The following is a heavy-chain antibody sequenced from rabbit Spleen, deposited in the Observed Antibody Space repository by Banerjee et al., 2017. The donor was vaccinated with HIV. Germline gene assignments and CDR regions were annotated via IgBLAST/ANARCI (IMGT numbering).Heavy chain of an antibody. D-gene: IGHD1-1*01. J-gene: IGHJ4*01. CDR3: ARDLVGVIGWNFYL. Sequence: QEQLVESGGGLVKPEGSLTLTCKASGFSFSDRDVMCWVRQAPGKGLEWIACINAATGKPVYATWAKGRFTISRTSSTTVTLRMTSLTAADTATYFCARDLVGVIGWNFYLWGPGTLVPS. CDR2: INAATGKP. V-gene: IGHV1S45*01. CDR1: GFSFSDRDV.